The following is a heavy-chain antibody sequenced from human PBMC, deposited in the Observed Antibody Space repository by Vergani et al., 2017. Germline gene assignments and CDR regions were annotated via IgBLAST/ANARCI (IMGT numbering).Heavy chain of an antibody. D-gene: IGHD3-9*01. CDR2: IRPKTDGETT. CDR3: AAPTEWELGYYFDY. Sequence: EVQTVESGGGLVKPGGSLRLSCTTSGFTFSSAWMSWVRQAPGKGLEWVSRIRPKTDGETTDYAAPVKGRFTISRDDSKNTLYLQMNSLKTEDTDVYYCAAPTEWELGYYFDYWGQGTLVTVSS. V-gene: IGHV3-15*01. CDR1: GFTFSSAW. J-gene: IGHJ4*02.